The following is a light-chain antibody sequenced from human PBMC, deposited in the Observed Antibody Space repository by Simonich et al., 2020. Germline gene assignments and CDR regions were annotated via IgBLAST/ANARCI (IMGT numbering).Light chain of an antibody. V-gene: IGLV9-49*01. Sequence: QPVLTQPPSASASLGASVTLTCTLSSGYSNYKVDWYQQRPGKGPRFVMRVGTGGMVRAKDDVNPDRFSVLGSRLNRYLTIKNIQEEDESDYHCGADHGSGSNFVWVFGGGTKLTVL. J-gene: IGLJ3*02. CDR3: GADHGSGSNFVWV. CDR2: VGTGGMVR. CDR1: SGYSNYK.